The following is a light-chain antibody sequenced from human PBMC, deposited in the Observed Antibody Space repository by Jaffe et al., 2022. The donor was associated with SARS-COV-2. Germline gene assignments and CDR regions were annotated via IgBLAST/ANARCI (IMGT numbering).Light chain of an antibody. CDR3: QQSYISPQT. V-gene: IGKV1-39*01. CDR1: QNINRY. J-gene: IGKJ2*01. CDR2: ATS. Sequence: DIQMTQSPSSLSASVGDRVTITCRASQNINRYLNWYQQKPGKPPKVLIYATSSLKSGVPSRFTGSGSGTDFTLTITSLQPEDFATYYCQQSYISPQTFGQGTRLEIK.